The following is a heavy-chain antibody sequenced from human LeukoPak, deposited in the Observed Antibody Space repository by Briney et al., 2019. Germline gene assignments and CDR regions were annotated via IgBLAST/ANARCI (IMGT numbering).Heavy chain of an antibody. CDR1: GFTVSSNY. CDR3: AKDLMAAYFDY. J-gene: IGHJ4*02. Sequence: GGSLRLSCAASGFTVSSNYMNWVRQAPGKGLEWVSAISGSGGSTYYADSVKGRFTISRDNSKNTLYLQMNSLRAEDTAVYYCAKDLMAAYFDYWGQGTLVTVSS. V-gene: IGHV3-23*01. CDR2: ISGSGGST. D-gene: IGHD6-25*01.